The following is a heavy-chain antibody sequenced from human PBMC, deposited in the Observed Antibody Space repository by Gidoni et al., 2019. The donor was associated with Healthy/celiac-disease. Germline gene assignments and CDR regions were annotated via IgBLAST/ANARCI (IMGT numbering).Heavy chain of an antibody. CDR1: GFTLSSSA. J-gene: IGHJ4*02. Sequence: QVQLVESGGGVVQPGTSLRLSCAASGFTLSSSARHWVRQAPGKGLEWVAVISYDGSNKYYADSVKGRFTISRDNSKNTLYLQMNNLRAEDTAVYYCARERDYYDSSGYYYYFDYWGQGTLVTVSS. V-gene: IGHV3-30*01. CDR2: ISYDGSNK. D-gene: IGHD3-22*01. CDR3: ARERDYYDSSGYYYYFDY.